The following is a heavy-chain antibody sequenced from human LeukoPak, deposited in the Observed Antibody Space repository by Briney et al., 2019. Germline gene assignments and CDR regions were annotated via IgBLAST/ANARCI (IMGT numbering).Heavy chain of an antibody. CDR3: AKVGHCSSTSCPKDFDY. CDR2: ISGSGGST. J-gene: IGHJ4*02. CDR1: GFTFSSYA. V-gene: IGHV3-23*01. Sequence: GGSLRLSCAASGFTFSSYAMSWVRQAPGKGLEWVSAISGSGGSTYYADSVKGRFTISRDNSKNTLYLQMNSLRAEDTAVYYCAKVGHCSSTSCPKDFDYWGQGTQVTVSS. D-gene: IGHD2-2*01.